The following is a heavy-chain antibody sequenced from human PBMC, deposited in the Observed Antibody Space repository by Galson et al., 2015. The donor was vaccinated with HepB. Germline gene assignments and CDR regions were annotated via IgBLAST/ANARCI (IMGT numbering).Heavy chain of an antibody. Sequence: ETLSLTCTVSGGSISSSSYYWGWIRQPPGKGLEWIGSIYYSGSTYYNPSLKSRVTISVDTSKNQFSLKLSSVTAADTAVYYCAALDTAMELYYFDYWGQGTLVTVSS. J-gene: IGHJ4*02. CDR3: AALDTAMELYYFDY. CDR1: GGSISSSSYY. V-gene: IGHV4-39*01. CDR2: IYYSGST. D-gene: IGHD5-18*01.